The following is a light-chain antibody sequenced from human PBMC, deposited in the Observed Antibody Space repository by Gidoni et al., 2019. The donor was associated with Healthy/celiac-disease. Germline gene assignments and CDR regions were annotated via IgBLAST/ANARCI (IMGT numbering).Light chain of an antibody. V-gene: IGKV1-33*01. CDR2: DAS. Sequence: IQMTQSPSSLSASVGDRVTITCQASQDISNYLNWYQQKPGKAPKLLIYDASNLETGVPARVSGSGSGTDFTFTIRSLQPEDIATYYCKQYDNLLLGQGTKLEIK. J-gene: IGKJ2*01. CDR1: QDISNY. CDR3: KQYDNLL.